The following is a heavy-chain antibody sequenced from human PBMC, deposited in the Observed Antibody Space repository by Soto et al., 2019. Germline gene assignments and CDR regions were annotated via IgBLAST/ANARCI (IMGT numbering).Heavy chain of an antibody. Sequence: EVQLLESGGSLVQPGESLRLSCAASEFTFSTYAMSWVRQAPGKGLEWVSTIGGSGSTYYADSVKGRFTVSRDNSKNTVYLQMNSLRAEDTAVYYCAKRAITTLKYFDYWGQGALVTVSA. D-gene: IGHD6-6*01. V-gene: IGHV3-23*01. CDR1: EFTFSTYA. CDR3: AKRAITTLKYFDY. J-gene: IGHJ4*02. CDR2: IGGSGST.